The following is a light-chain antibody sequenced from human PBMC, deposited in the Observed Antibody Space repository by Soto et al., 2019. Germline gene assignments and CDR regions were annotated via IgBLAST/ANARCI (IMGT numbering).Light chain of an antibody. J-gene: IGLJ3*02. Sequence: QSALTQPASVSGSPGQSITISCTGTSSDVGSTFNYVSWYQHHPGKAPRLIMSDVNHRPSGVSDRFSGSKSGNTASLTISGLQAEDERHYFCSAYSTGSTPVLFGGGTKLTVL. V-gene: IGLV2-14*03. CDR3: SAYSTGSTPVL. CDR1: SSDVGSTFNY. CDR2: DVN.